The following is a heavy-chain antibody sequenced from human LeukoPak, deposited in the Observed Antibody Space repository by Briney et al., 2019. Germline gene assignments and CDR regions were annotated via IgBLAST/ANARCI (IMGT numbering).Heavy chain of an antibody. Sequence: SETLSLTCTVSGGSISSYYWSWIRQPPGKGLEWIGYIYYSGSTNYNPSLKSRVTISVDTSKNQFSLKLSSVTAADTAVYYCARGPYSSSRGTYYYYMDVWGKGTTVTVSS. CDR2: IYYSGST. CDR1: GGSISSYY. V-gene: IGHV4-59*01. J-gene: IGHJ6*03. D-gene: IGHD6-13*01. CDR3: ARGPYSSSRGTYYYYMDV.